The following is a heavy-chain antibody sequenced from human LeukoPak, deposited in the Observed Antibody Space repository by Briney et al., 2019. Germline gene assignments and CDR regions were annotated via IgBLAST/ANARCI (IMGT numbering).Heavy chain of an antibody. Sequence: GGSLRLSCAASGFMFSSNWMSWVRQAPGKGLEWVANIKLDGSEKNYVDSVKGRFTISRDNTKNSLYLQMNSLRVEDTAVFYCARDQYDTWSRRGNFDSWGQGTLVIVSS. V-gene: IGHV3-7*03. CDR2: IKLDGSEK. D-gene: IGHD3-3*01. CDR3: ARDQYDTWSRRGNFDS. CDR1: GFMFSSNW. J-gene: IGHJ4*02.